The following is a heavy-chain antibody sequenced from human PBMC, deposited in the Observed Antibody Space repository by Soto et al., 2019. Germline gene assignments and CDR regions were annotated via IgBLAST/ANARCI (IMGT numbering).Heavy chain of an antibody. Sequence: GASVKVSCKASGDTFSSHALSWVRQAPGQGLEWMGGIIPIFDARTYAQKFQGRVTITADESTSTAYMELSSLRSEDTAVYYCARALGYCSSTSCYNPLSIGYWGQGTLVTVSS. CDR3: ARALGYCSSTSCYNPLSIGY. CDR2: IIPIFDAR. V-gene: IGHV1-69*13. CDR1: GDTFSSHA. J-gene: IGHJ4*02. D-gene: IGHD2-2*01.